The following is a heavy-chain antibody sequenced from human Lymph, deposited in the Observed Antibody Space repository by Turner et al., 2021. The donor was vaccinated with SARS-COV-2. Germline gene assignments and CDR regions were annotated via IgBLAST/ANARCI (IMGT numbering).Heavy chain of an antibody. CDR2: ISYDGSNK. D-gene: IGHD1-26*01. V-gene: IGHV3-30-3*01. J-gene: IGHJ4*02. Sequence: QLQLVESGGGVVQPGRSLTLFCAASGFTFSSYALYRVRQAPGKGLEWVAVISYDGSNKYYADSVKGRFTISRDNSKNTLYLQMDSLRAEDTAVYYCARPKSGSYFSPFDYWGQGTLVTVSS. CDR1: GFTFSSYA. CDR3: ARPKSGSYFSPFDY.